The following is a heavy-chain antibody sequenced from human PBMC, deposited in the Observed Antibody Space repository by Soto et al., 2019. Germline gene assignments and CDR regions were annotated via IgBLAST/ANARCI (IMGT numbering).Heavy chain of an antibody. CDR3: ASNYVVERYFDWLSPFDL. J-gene: IGHJ2*01. V-gene: IGHV1-69*02. CDR2: IIPILGIA. D-gene: IGHD3-9*01. Sequence: QVQLVQSGAEVKKPGSSVKVSCKASGGTFSSYTISWVRQAPGQGLEWMGRIIPILGIANYAQKFQGRVTITADKSTSTAYMELSSLRSEDTAVYYCASNYVVERYFDWLSPFDLWGRGTRVTVSS. CDR1: GGTFSSYT.